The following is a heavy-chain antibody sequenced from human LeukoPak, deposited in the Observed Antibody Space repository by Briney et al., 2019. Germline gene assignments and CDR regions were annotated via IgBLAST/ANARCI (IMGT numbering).Heavy chain of an antibody. CDR1: GGSISGSY. D-gene: IGHD6-19*01. J-gene: IGHJ4*02. CDR2: ISYSGST. CDR3: ARRGSGWYLDN. Sequence: SETLSLTCTVSGGSISGSYWSWIRQPLGKGLEWIGHISYSGSTSYNPSLKSRVTLSVDTSKNQFSLNLSSVTAADTAVYYCARRGSGWYLDNWGQGTLVTVSS. V-gene: IGHV4-59*08.